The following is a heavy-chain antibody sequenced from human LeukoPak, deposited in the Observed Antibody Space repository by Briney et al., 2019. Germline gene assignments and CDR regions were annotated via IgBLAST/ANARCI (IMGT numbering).Heavy chain of an antibody. CDR2: IYTDGTT. V-gene: IGHV3-66*01. CDR3: ARAALGIGDY. D-gene: IGHD7-27*01. J-gene: IGHJ4*02. CDR1: GFTVSTNY. Sequence: PGGSLRLSRAASGFTVSTNYMSWVRQAPGKGLEWASLIYTDGTTYYADSVKGRFTISRDKSKNTLHLQMNGLRADDTAVYYCARAALGIGDYWGQGTLVTVSS.